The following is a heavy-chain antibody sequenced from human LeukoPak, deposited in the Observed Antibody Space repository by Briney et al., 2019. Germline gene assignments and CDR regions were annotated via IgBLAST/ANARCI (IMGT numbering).Heavy chain of an antibody. V-gene: IGHV4-39*01. J-gene: IGHJ4*02. Sequence: TSETLSLTCTVSGGSISSSSYYWGWIRQPPGKGLEWIGSIYYSGSTYYNPSLKSRVTISVDASKNQFSLKLSSVTAADTAVYYCARRFDYWGQGTLVTVSS. CDR2: IYYSGST. CDR1: GGSISSSSYY. CDR3: ARRFDY.